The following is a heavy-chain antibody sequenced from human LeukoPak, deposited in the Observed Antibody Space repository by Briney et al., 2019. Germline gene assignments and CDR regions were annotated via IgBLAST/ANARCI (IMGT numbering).Heavy chain of an antibody. D-gene: IGHD3-16*01. CDR3: AKMMGQRLYDYCMDV. Sequence: GGSLRLSCEASGFAFSNFAMSWVRQAPGKGLEWVSAMSGSGDGTYYADSVKGRFTISRDNSKNTLYLQMNSLRAEDTAVYYCAKMMGQRLYDYCMDVWGKGTTVTVSS. V-gene: IGHV3-23*01. CDR1: GFAFSNFA. J-gene: IGHJ6*03. CDR2: MSGSGDGT.